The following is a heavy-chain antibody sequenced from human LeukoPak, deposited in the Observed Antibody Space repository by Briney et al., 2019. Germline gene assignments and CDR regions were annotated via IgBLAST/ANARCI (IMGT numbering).Heavy chain of an antibody. Sequence: SETLSLTCTVSGVSISSSNSYWGWIRQPPGKGLEWIGSIYYSGNTYYNASLKSQVSISIDTSKNQFSLRLTSVTAADTAVYYCARVALDYYYYMDVWGKGTTVTVSS. CDR3: ARVALDYYYYMDV. CDR2: IYYSGNT. V-gene: IGHV4-39*01. D-gene: IGHD5-12*01. J-gene: IGHJ6*03. CDR1: GVSISSSNSY.